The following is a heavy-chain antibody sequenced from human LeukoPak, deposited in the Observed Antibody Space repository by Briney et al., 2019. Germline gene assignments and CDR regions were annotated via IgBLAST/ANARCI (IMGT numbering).Heavy chain of an antibody. D-gene: IGHD3-10*01. Sequence: SETLSLTCAVYGGSFSGYYWSRIRQPPGKGLEWIGEINHSGSTNYNPSLKSRVTISVDTSKNQFSLKLSSVTAADTAVYYCARQRLLWFGESNSGFDYWGQGTLVTVSS. J-gene: IGHJ4*02. CDR1: GGSFSGYY. CDR3: ARQRLLWFGESNSGFDY. CDR2: INHSGST. V-gene: IGHV4-34*01.